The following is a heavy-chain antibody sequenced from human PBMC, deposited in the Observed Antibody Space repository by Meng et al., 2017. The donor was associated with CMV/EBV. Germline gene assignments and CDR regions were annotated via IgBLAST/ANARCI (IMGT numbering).Heavy chain of an antibody. CDR1: GFTFSSYA. D-gene: IGHD3/OR15-3a*01. CDR3: ARDDFDYYGMDV. Sequence: GESLKISCAASGFTFSSYAMHWVRQAPGKGLEWVAVISYDGSNKYYADSVKGRFTISRDNSKNTLYLQMNSLRAEDTAVYYCARDDFDYYGMDVWGQGTTVIVSS. CDR2: ISYDGSNK. J-gene: IGHJ6*02. V-gene: IGHV3-30*04.